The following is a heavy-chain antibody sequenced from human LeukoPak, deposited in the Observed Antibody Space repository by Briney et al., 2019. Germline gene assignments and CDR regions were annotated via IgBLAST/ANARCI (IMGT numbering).Heavy chain of an antibody. Sequence: GGSLRLSCTASGFTFSSYAMNWVRQAPGKGLEWVSAISTSGGSTYYADSVKGRFTISRDNSKNTLYLQMNSLRAEDTAVYYCAKDLIYGSGFGELLFDDWGQGTLVTVSS. CDR1: GFTFSSYA. J-gene: IGHJ4*02. CDR2: ISTSGGST. D-gene: IGHD3-10*01. CDR3: AKDLIYGSGFGELLFDD. V-gene: IGHV3-23*01.